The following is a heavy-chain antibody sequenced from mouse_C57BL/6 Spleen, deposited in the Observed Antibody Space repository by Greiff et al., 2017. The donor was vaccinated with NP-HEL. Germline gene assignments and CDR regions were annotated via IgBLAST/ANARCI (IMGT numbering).Heavy chain of an antibody. CDR1: GYTFTRYW. D-gene: IGHD1-1*01. CDR3: ARVDYYVFDY. CDR2: IDPSDSYT. J-gene: IGHJ2*01. Sequence: VQLQQPGAELVRPGTSVKLSCKASGYTFTRYWMHWVKQRPGQGLEWIGVIDPSDSYTNYNQKFKGKATLTVDTSSSTAYMQLSSLTSEDSAVYYCARVDYYVFDYWGQGTTLTVSS. V-gene: IGHV1-59*01.